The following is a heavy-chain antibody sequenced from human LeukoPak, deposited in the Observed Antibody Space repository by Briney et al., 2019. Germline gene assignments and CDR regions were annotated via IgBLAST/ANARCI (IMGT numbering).Heavy chain of an antibody. CDR3: ARARVPGVAVAGDH. J-gene: IGHJ5*02. CDR2: ISGSGGTT. D-gene: IGHD6-19*01. V-gene: IGHV3-23*01. CDR1: GFTFNTCG. Sequence: PGGSLRLSCAASGFTFNTCGMVWVRQAPGKGLEWVSSISGSGGTTFYADSVKGRFTMSRDNSKETLYLQMSSLRAEDTATYYCARARVPGVAVAGDHWGQGTLITVSS.